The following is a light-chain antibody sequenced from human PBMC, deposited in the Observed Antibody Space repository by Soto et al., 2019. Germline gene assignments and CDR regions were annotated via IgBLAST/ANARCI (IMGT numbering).Light chain of an antibody. CDR3: QQRSDWAGLT. CDR1: QSVRTY. V-gene: IGKV3-11*01. CDR2: DAS. J-gene: IGKJ4*01. Sequence: EIVLTQSPATLSLSPGERASLSCRASQSVRTYLAWYQQKPGQAPRLLIYDASNRATGIPARFSGSGSGTDFTLTISSLEPEDFAVYYCQQRSDWAGLTVCGGTKVEIK.